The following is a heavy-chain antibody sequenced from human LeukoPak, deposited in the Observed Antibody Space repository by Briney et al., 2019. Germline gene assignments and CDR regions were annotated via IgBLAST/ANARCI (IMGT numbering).Heavy chain of an antibody. CDR3: ARELSDAFDI. J-gene: IGHJ3*02. Sequence: PGGSLRLSCAASGFTVSSNYMNWVRQAPGKGLEWVSVIYSGGSTYYADSVKGRFTISRDNSKNTLYLQMNSLRAEDTAVYYCARELSDAFDIWGQGTMVTVFS. V-gene: IGHV3-53*01. CDR2: IYSGGST. CDR1: GFTVSSNY.